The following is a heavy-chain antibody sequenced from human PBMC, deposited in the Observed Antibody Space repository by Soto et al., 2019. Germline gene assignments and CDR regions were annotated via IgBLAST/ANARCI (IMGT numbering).Heavy chain of an antibody. Sequence: QEQLVQSGAEVKKPGSSVKVSCKSSGGTFSSYAINWVRQAPGQGLEWMGGIIPIFGTANYAQNFQDRVTITADVSTNTAYMELSSLRSADTAMYYCARGGGRHLRPLETWGHGTPVTVSS. CDR1: GGTFSSYA. D-gene: IGHD3-16*01. CDR2: IIPIFGTA. CDR3: ARGGGRHLRPLET. V-gene: IGHV1-69*01. J-gene: IGHJ4*01.